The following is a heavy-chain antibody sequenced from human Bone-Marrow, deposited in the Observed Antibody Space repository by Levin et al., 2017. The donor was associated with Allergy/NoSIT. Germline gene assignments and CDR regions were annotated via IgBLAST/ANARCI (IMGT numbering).Heavy chain of an antibody. V-gene: IGHV3-53*01. D-gene: IGHD1-26*01. CDR3: TRDRGEWGQFYFDY. J-gene: IGHJ4*02. CDR1: ELNVTRNY. CDR2: IYGGGST. Sequence: GGSLRLSCVVSELNVTRNYMNWVRQAPGKGLEWVSVIYGGGSTYYADSVRGRFTISRDNSKNTLYLQMNSLRAEDTAVYYCTRDRGEWGQFYFDYWGQGILVTVSS.